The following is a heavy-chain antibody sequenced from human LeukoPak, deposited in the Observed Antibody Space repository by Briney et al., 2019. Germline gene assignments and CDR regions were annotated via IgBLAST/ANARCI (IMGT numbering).Heavy chain of an antibody. CDR3: ATAPRFLEWLYLFDY. D-gene: IGHD3-3*01. Sequence: ASVKVSCKVSGYTLTELSMHWVRQAPGKGLEWMGGFDPEDGETIYAQKFQGRVTMTEDTSTDTAYMELSSLRSEDTAVYYCATAPRFLEWLYLFDYWGQGTLATVSS. CDR1: GYTLTELS. CDR2: FDPEDGET. V-gene: IGHV1-24*01. J-gene: IGHJ4*02.